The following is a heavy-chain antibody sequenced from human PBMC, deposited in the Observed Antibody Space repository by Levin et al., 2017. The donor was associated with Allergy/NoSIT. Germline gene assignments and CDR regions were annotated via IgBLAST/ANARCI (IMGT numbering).Heavy chain of an antibody. J-gene: IGHJ3*01. V-gene: IGHV4-31*03. CDR2: IYDSGSA. D-gene: IGHD3-16*01. CDR3: ARSHYVIGAFDV. CDR1: GGSVSSGDYY. Sequence: SETLSLTCTVSGGSVSSGDYYWSWVRQHPGRGPEWIGYIYDSGSAYYNPSLQSRLTISVDTSKNQFSLKLSSVTAADAAVYYCARSHYVIGAFDVWGQGTMVTVSS.